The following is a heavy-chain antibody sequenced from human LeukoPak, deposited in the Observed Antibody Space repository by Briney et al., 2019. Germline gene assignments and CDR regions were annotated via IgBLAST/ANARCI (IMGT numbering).Heavy chain of an antibody. D-gene: IGHD3-10*01. CDR3: TNLFGDLDY. J-gene: IGHJ4*02. CDR2: ISWNSGSR. V-gene: IGHV3-9*01. CDR1: GFTFDDYA. Sequence: PGGSLRLSCAASGFTFDDYAMDWVRQAPGEGVEWVSGISWNSGSRGYADSVKGRFTISRDNAKNSLYLQMHSLRAEDTALYYCTNLFGDLDYWGQGTLVTVSS.